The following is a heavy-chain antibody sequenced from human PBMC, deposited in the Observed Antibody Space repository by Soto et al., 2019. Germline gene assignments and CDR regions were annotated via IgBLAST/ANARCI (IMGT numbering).Heavy chain of an antibody. D-gene: IGHD4-17*01. CDR2: IKEDGREK. Sequence: EVQLVESGGGLVQPGGSLRLSCATSGFTFRSYYMSWVRQPPGKGLEWVANIKEDGREKYYVDSVKGRFTISRDNGKNLLYLQINSLSAEDTAVYFCVRYGYSAGFDIWGQGTMVTVSS. J-gene: IGHJ3*02. CDR1: GFTFRSYY. CDR3: VRYGYSAGFDI. V-gene: IGHV3-7*01.